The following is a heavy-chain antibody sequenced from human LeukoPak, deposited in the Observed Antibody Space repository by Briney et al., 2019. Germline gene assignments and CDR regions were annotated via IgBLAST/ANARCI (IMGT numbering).Heavy chain of an antibody. D-gene: IGHD3-10*01. CDR1: GLTFSDVW. CDR2: ILSNAAGATT. V-gene: IGHV3-15*07. CDR3: GDFYNSGSYYP. J-gene: IGHJ5*02. Sequence: GSLRLSCAASGLTFSDVWMNWVRQAPGKGLEWVGRILSNAAGATTDYTAPVKGRFTISRDDSKNILYLEMNSLRTEDTAVYYCGDFYNSGSYYPWGQGTLVTVSS.